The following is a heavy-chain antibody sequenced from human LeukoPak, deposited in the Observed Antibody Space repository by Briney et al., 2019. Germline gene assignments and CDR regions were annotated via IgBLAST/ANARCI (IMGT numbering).Heavy chain of an antibody. D-gene: IGHD5-18*01. J-gene: IGHJ4*02. V-gene: IGHV1-2*02. CDR1: GYTFTGHY. CDR3: ARGDRRTLWAPLDY. Sequence: ASVKVSCKASGYTFTGHYIYWVRQAPGQGLEWLGWINPNSGGTDYAQNFQSRVTMTRDTSISTAYMELSRLRSDDTAMYFCARGDRRTLWAPLDYWGQGTLVTVSS. CDR2: INPNSGGT.